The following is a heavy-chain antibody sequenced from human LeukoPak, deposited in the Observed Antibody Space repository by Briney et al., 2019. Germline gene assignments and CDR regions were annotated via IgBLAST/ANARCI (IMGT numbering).Heavy chain of an antibody. Sequence: PGGSLRLSCAASGFTVTSDYMSWVRQAPGKGLEWVSVIYSDGNTYYADSVKGRFTIFRDTSKNTVYPQMNSLRAEDTAVYYCTRAAWDNWGQGTLVTVSS. V-gene: IGHV3-66*01. CDR3: TRAAWDN. CDR1: GFTVTSDY. CDR2: IYSDGNT. J-gene: IGHJ4*02.